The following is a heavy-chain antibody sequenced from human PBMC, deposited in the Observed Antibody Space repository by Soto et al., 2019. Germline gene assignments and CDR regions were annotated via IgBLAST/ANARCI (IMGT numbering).Heavy chain of an antibody. Sequence: EVQLVQSGGGLAQPGKSLRLSCAASGFTFRKFWMHWVRQVPGKGPVWVSYISSDGTTTDYADSVKGRFTISRDNAKDTLYLQMDSLRAEDTAVYDCAIQDCINDVCLEAAVTVGGALESWGQGTLVTVSS. J-gene: IGHJ1*01. CDR1: GFTFRKFW. CDR2: ISSDGTTT. V-gene: IGHV3-74*01. CDR3: AIQDCINDVCLEAAVTVGGALES. D-gene: IGHD2-8*01.